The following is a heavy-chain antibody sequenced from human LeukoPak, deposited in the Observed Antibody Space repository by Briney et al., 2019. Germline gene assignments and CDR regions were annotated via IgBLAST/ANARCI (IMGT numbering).Heavy chain of an antibody. V-gene: IGHV3-21*01. CDR3: ARDGTVGATPFFDY. CDR1: GFTFSSYS. D-gene: IGHD1-26*01. Sequence: GALRLSCAASGFTFSSYSMYWVRQAPGKGLEWVSSISSSSSYIYYADSVKGRFTISRDNAKNSLYLQMNSLRAEDTAVYYCARDGTVGATPFFDYWGQGTLVTVSS. CDR2: ISSSSSYI. J-gene: IGHJ4*02.